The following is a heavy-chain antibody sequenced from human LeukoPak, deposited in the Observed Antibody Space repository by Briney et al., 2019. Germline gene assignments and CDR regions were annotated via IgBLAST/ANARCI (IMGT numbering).Heavy chain of an antibody. CDR3: ARDPPSLDYYDSSGYSDAFDI. J-gene: IGHJ3*02. CDR1: GFTFSSYG. Sequence: GGSLRLSCAASGFTFSSYGMHWVRQAPGKGLEWVAVISYDGSNKYYADSVKGRFTISRDNSKNTLYLQMNSLRAEDTAVYYCARDPPSLDYYDSSGYSDAFDIWGQGTMVTVSS. V-gene: IGHV3-30*03. D-gene: IGHD3-22*01. CDR2: ISYDGSNK.